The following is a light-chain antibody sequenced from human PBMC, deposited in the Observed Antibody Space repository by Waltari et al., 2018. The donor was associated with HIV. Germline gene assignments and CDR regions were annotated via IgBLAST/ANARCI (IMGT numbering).Light chain of an antibody. Sequence: EIVMTQSPATLSVSPGERATLSCRASQTVSSNLAWYQQKPGQAPRLLIHGASSRATGFPARFSGSGSGTEFTLTISSLQSEDFAVYYCQQYYKWPRTFGQGTKVEIK. CDR2: GAS. CDR1: QTVSSN. CDR3: QQYYKWPRT. V-gene: IGKV3-15*01. J-gene: IGKJ1*01.